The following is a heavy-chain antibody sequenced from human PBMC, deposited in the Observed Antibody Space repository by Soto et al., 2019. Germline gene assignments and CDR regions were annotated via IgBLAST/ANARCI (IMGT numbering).Heavy chain of an antibody. CDR2: IYYSGST. J-gene: IGHJ4*02. CDR3: ARQGHGVYSSEVDDY. Sequence: QVRLQESGPGLVKPSENLSLTCTVSGGSISSYYWRWLRQPPGKGLAWIGYIYYSGSTNYNPSLKSRVTISVDTSKNQFYLKLSSVTAADTAVYYCARQGHGVYSSEVDDYWGQGTLFTVSS. CDR1: GGSISSYY. V-gene: IGHV4-59*08. D-gene: IGHD3-22*01.